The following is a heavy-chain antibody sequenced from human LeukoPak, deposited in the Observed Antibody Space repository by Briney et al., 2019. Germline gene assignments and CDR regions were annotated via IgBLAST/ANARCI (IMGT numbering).Heavy chain of an antibody. CDR3: AGRPTYYDILTGYQYFDY. Sequence: SVKVSCKASGGTFSSYAISWVRQAPGQGLEWMGGIIPIFGTANYAQKFQGRVTITADKSTSTAYMELSSLRSEDTAVYYCAGRPTYYDILTGYQYFDYWGQGTLVTVSS. V-gene: IGHV1-69*06. J-gene: IGHJ4*02. D-gene: IGHD3-9*01. CDR2: IIPIFGTA. CDR1: GGTFSSYA.